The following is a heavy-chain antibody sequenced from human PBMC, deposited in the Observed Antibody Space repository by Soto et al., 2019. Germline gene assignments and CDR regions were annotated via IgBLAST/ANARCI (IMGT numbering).Heavy chain of an antibody. Sequence: ASVKVSCKASGYTFTSYGISWVRQAPGQGLEWMGWISAYNGNTNYAQKLQGRVTMTTDTSTSTAYMELRSLRSDDTAVYYCARDVPDYDFWSGYYARHRYLDPWGQGTLVTVSS. CDR1: GYTFTSYG. CDR3: ARDVPDYDFWSGYYARHRYLDP. CDR2: ISAYNGNT. D-gene: IGHD3-3*01. V-gene: IGHV1-18*01. J-gene: IGHJ5*02.